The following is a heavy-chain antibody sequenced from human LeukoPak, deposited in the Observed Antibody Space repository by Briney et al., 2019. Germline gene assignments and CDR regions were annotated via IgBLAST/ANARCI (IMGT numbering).Heavy chain of an antibody. V-gene: IGHV3-74*01. D-gene: IGHD3-22*01. CDR2: INTDGSST. J-gene: IGHJ4*02. CDR1: GFTLSNYW. Sequence: GVLRLSCSASGFTLSNYWIHWVRQAPGKGLVWVSRINTDGSSTNYADSVRGRFTVSRDNAKNTLYLQMNSLRVEDTAVYYCARDLSDYYDSTGYYSVWGQGTLVTVSS. CDR3: ARDLSDYYDSTGYYSV.